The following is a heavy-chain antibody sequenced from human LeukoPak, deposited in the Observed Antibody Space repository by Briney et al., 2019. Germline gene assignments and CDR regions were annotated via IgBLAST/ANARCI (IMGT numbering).Heavy chain of an antibody. CDR3: AREIHSSSWSIDY. D-gene: IGHD6-13*01. J-gene: IGHJ4*02. CDR2: ISSSGSTI. CDR1: GFTFSDYY. Sequence: GGSLRLSCAASGFTFSDYYMSWIRQAPGKGLEWVSYISSSGSTIYCADSVKGRFTISRDNAKNSLYLQMNSLRAEDTAVYYCAREIHSSSWSIDYWGQGTLVTVSS. V-gene: IGHV3-11*01.